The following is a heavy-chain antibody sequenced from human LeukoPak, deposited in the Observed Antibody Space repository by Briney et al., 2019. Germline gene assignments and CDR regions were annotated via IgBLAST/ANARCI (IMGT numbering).Heavy chain of an antibody. V-gene: IGHV1-18*01. CDR1: GYTFTSYG. CDR2: ISAYNGNT. Sequence: GASVKVSRKASGYTFTSYGISWVRQAPGQGLEWMGWISAYNGNTNYAQKLQGRVTMTTDTSTSTAYMELRSLRSDDTAVYYCARDSFPAPYEWEPPEVDYWAREPWSPSPQ. CDR3: ARDSFPAPYEWEPPEVDY. J-gene: IGHJ4*02. D-gene: IGHD1-26*01.